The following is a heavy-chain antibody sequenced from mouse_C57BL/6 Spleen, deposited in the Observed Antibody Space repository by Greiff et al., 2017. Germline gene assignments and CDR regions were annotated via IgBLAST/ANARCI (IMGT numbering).Heavy chain of an antibody. Sequence: QVQLKQPGAELVMPGASVKLSCKASGYTFTSYWMHWVKQRPGQGLEWIGEIDPSDSYTNYNQKFKGKSTLTVDKSSSTAYMQLSSLTSEDSAVYYCATSQTAFDYWGQGTTLTVSS. J-gene: IGHJ2*01. CDR1: GYTFTSYW. CDR3: ATSQTAFDY. D-gene: IGHD3-2*01. CDR2: IDPSDSYT. V-gene: IGHV1-69*01.